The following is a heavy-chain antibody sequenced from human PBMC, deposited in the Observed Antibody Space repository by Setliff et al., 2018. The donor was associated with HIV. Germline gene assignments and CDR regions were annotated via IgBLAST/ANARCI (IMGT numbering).Heavy chain of an antibody. Sequence: VASVKVSCKASGYTFSQYPIHWVRQAPGQRPEWMGWINTGNGNTKYSQKFQDRVTITRDTSANTVYMELNSLRSEDTAVYYCARDRVRITIFGANDASDIWGQGTMVTVSS. J-gene: IGHJ3*02. D-gene: IGHD3-3*01. V-gene: IGHV1-3*04. CDR1: GYTFSQYP. CDR2: INTGNGNT. CDR3: ARDRVRITIFGANDASDI.